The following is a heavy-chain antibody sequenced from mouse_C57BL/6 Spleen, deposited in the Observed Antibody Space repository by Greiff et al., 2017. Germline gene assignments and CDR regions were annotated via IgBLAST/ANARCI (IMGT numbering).Heavy chain of an antibody. CDR1: GYTFTSYD. V-gene: IGHV1-85*01. D-gene: IGHD1-1*01. J-gene: IGHJ2*01. Sequence: QLQLKESGPELVKPGASVKLSCKASGYTFTSYDINWVKQRPGQGLEWIGWIYPRDGSTKYNEKFKGKATLTVDTSSSTAYMELHSLTSEDSAVYFCARTDYGSSMYYFDYWGQGTTLTVSS. CDR3: ARTDYGSSMYYFDY. CDR2: IYPRDGST.